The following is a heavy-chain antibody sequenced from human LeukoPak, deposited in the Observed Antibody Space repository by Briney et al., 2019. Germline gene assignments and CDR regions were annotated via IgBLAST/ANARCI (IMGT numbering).Heavy chain of an antibody. Sequence: GGSLRLSCAASGFTFSSYWMSWVRQAPGKGLEWVANIKQDGSEKYYVDSVKGRFTISRDNAKNSLYLQMNSLRAEDTAVHYCARVRRVVAATVAFDIWGQGTMVTVSS. CDR2: IKQDGSEK. D-gene: IGHD2-15*01. CDR1: GFTFSSYW. J-gene: IGHJ3*02. CDR3: ARVRRVVAATVAFDI. V-gene: IGHV3-7*01.